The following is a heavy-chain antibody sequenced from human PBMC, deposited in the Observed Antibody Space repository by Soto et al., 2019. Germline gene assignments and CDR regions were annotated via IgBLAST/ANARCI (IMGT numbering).Heavy chain of an antibody. V-gene: IGHV1-69*13. D-gene: IGHD2-15*01. CDR3: ARDSGDCSGGSCYSSPNYYYYYGMDV. CDR2: IIPIFGTA. CDR1: GGTFSSYA. J-gene: IGHJ6*02. Sequence: GASVKVSCKASGGTFSSYAISWVRQAPGQGLEWMGGIIPIFGTANYAQKFQGRVTITADESTSTAYMELSSLRSEDTAVYYCARDSGDCSGGSCYSSPNYYYYYGMDVWGQGTTVTVSS.